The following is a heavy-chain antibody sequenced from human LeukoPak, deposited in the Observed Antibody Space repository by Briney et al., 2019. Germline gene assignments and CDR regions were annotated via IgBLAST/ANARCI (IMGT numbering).Heavy chain of an antibody. CDR3: ARERDGYCGGDCYYYYGMDV. J-gene: IGHJ6*02. D-gene: IGHD2-21*02. Sequence: GGSLRLSCTASGFAVSSNYITWVRQAPGKGLEWVSVIHSGGNTYYEDSVKDRFTISRDNSKNTVYLKMNSLRAEDTALYYCARERDGYCGGDCYYYYGMDVWGQGTTVTVSS. CDR2: IHSGGNT. V-gene: IGHV3-66*01. CDR1: GFAVSSNY.